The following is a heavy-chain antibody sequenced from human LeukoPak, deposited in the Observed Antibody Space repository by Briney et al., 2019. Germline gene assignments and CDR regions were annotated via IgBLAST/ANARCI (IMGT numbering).Heavy chain of an antibody. V-gene: IGHV4-39*01. CDR2: IYYSGTT. Sequence: SETLSLTCSVSGGSISSSSYYWNWIRQPPGKGLEWVGSIYYSGTTYYNSSLKSRVTISEDTSKNRFSLMLTSVTAADTAVYYCARQVSDYFYYYIDVWGEGTTVIVSS. CDR1: GGSISSSSYY. J-gene: IGHJ6*03. CDR3: ARQVSDYFYYYIDV.